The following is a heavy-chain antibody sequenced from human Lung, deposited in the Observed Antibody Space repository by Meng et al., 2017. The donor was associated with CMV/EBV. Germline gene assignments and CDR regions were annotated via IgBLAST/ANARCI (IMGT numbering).Heavy chain of an antibody. Sequence: SLKISCAASGFTFDDYAMHWVRQAPGKGLEWVSGISWNSGSIGYADSVKGRFTISRDNAKNSLYLQMNSLRAEDTALYYCAKDIHYGIVVVPAANNYYYGRAVWGKGTTVTVSS. CDR2: ISWNSGSI. D-gene: IGHD2-2*01. CDR1: GFTFDDYA. J-gene: IGHJ6*04. V-gene: IGHV3-9*01. CDR3: AKDIHYGIVVVPAANNYYYGRAV.